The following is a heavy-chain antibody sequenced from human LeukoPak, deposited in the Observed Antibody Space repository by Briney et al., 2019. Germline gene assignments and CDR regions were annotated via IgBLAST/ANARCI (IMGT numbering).Heavy chain of an antibody. CDR1: GGSISSSSYY. CDR3: ARDGLRFLEWLSGIDY. V-gene: IGHV4-39*07. CDR2: IYYSGST. J-gene: IGHJ4*02. Sequence: SETLSLTCTVSGGSISSSSYYWGWIRQPPGKGLEWIGSIYYSGSTYYNPSLKSRVTIPVDTSKNQFSLKLSSVTAADTAVYYCARDGLRFLEWLSGIDYWGQGTLVTVSS. D-gene: IGHD3-3*01.